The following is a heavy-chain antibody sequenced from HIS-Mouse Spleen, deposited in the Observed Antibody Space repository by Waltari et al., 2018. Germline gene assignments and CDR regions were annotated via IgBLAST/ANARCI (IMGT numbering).Heavy chain of an antibody. CDR2: IYYSGHT. CDR1: GGSISSSSYY. V-gene: IGHV4-39*01. J-gene: IGHJ5*02. CDR3: ARRELVYYNWFDP. Sequence: QLQLQESGPGLVKPSETLSLTCTVSGGSISSSSYYWGWIRQPPGKGLEWIGSIYYSGHTEYNPALKRRVTISVDTSKNQFSLKLSSVTAADTAVYYCARRELVYYNWFDPWGQGTLVTVSS. D-gene: IGHD6-13*01.